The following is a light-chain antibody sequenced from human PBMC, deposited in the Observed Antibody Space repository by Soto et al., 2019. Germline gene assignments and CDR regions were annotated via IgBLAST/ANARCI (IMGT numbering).Light chain of an antibody. Sequence: QSVLTQPPSVSGAPGQRVTLSCTGTSSNIGAYYDVNWYQIVPGKAPKLLISRNNNRPSGVPDRFSGSKSDTSASLAITGLQSEDEAEYYCQSFDTALSSSIFGGGTKLTVL. V-gene: IGLV1-40*01. CDR3: QSFDTALSSSI. J-gene: IGLJ2*01. CDR1: SSNIGAYYD. CDR2: RNN.